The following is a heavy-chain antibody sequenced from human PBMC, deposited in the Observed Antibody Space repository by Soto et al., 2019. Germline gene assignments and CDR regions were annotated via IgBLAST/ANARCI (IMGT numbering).Heavy chain of an antibody. CDR2: TYYRSKWYY. CDR1: GDSVSINSAG. J-gene: IGHJ4*01. V-gene: IGHV6-1*01. D-gene: IGHD1-26*01. CDR3: ARGEQYSGRIFDY. Sequence: PSQTLSLTCAIPGDSVSINSAGWSWVRQSPSRGLEWLGRTYYRSKWYYEYAVSVRGRITINPDTSKNQYSLQLNSVTPEDTAVYFCARGEQYSGRIFDYWGQGTLVTVSS.